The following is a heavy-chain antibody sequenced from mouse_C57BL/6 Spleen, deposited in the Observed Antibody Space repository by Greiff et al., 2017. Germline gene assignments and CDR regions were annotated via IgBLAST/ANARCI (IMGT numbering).Heavy chain of an antibody. CDR2: ISSGSSTI. D-gene: IGHD4-1*01. V-gene: IGHV5-17*01. Sequence: EVKLMESGGGLVKPGGSLKLSCAASGFTFSDYGMHWVRQAPEKGLEWVAYISSGSSTIYYADTVKGRFTISRDNAKNTLFLQMTSLRSEDTAMYYCARGLDLGAMDYWGQGTSVTVSS. CDR3: ARGLDLGAMDY. CDR1: GFTFSDYG. J-gene: IGHJ4*01.